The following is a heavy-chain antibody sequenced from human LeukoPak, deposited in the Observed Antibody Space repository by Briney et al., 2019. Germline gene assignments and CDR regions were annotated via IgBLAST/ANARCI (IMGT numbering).Heavy chain of an antibody. CDR1: GFTFSSYA. D-gene: IGHD3-10*01. J-gene: IGHJ3*02. CDR2: ISYDGSNK. V-gene: IGHV3-30*04. CDR3: ARGLSLLWFGDGDAFDI. Sequence: GRSLRLSCAASGFTFSSYAMHWVRQAPGKGLEWVALISYDGSNKYYADSVKGRFTISRDNSKNTLYLQMNSLRAEDTAVYYCARGLSLLWFGDGDAFDIWGQGTMVTVSS.